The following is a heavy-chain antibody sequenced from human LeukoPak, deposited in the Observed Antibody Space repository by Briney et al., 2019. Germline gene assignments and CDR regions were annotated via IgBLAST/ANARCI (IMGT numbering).Heavy chain of an antibody. CDR3: VRDFDTVTTAYLHL. CDR2: ISRSSRHL. CDR1: GFTFSSYS. Sequence: GGSLRLSCAASGFTFSSYSMNWVRQAPGKGLEWVSSISRSSRHLYYADSVKGRFTISRDDAKNSVYLQMNSLRADETAVYYCVRDFDTVTTAYLHLWGQGTLVTVSS. J-gene: IGHJ1*01. V-gene: IGHV3-21*01. D-gene: IGHD4-17*01.